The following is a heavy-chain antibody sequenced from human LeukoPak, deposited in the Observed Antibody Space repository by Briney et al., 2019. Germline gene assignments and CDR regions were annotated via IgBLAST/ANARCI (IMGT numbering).Heavy chain of an antibody. CDR3: ARDHAFSYYYYYMDV. D-gene: IGHD3-3*01. V-gene: IGHV3-7*01. CDR2: INQDGSEK. CDR1: GFTFSSYW. Sequence: GGPLRLSCAASGFTFSSYWMSWVRQAPGKGLEWVANINQDGSEKYYVDSVKGRFTISRDSAKNSLFLQMNSLRADDTAVYYCARDHAFSYYYYYMDVWGKGTTVTVSS. J-gene: IGHJ6*03.